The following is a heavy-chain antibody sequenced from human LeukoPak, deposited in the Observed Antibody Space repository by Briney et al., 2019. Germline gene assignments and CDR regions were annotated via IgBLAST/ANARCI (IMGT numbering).Heavy chain of an antibody. J-gene: IGHJ4*02. Sequence: SVNVSCKASGGTFSSYAISWVRQAPGQGLEWMGGIIPIFGTANYAQKFQGRVTITADESTSTAYMELSSLRSEDTAVYYCARTFWSGYYPFDYWGQGTLVTVSS. CDR2: IIPIFGTA. CDR1: GGTFSSYA. CDR3: ARTFWSGYYPFDY. D-gene: IGHD3-3*01. V-gene: IGHV1-69*13.